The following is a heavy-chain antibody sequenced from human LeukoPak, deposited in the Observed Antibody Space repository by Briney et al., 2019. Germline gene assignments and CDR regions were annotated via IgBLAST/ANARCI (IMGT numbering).Heavy chain of an antibody. CDR2: INPEGAST. V-gene: IGHV3-74*01. D-gene: IGHD6-19*01. Sequence: SGGSLRLSCTAFGFAFSTYWMFWVRQAPGKGLVWVSQINPEGASTTYGDPAKGRFTASRDNAKNALHLQMNSLRFDDTAVYYCARGTAITAGIDFWGQGTLVTVSS. CDR3: ARGTAITAGIDF. J-gene: IGHJ4*02. CDR1: GFAFSTYW.